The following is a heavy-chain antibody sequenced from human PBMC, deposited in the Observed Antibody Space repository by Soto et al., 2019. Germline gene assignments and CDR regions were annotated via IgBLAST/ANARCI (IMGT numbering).Heavy chain of an antibody. V-gene: IGHV3-48*02. CDR3: ARENYGDYLNWCDT. D-gene: IGHD4-17*01. CDR2: ISSSSSTI. Sequence: EVQLVESGGGLVQPGGSLRLSCAASGFTFSSYSMNWVRQAPGKGLEWVSYISSSSSTIYYADSVKGRFTISRDNAKNSLYLQMNSLRDEDTAVYYCARENYGDYLNWCDTWGQGTLVTVSS. CDR1: GFTFSSYS. J-gene: IGHJ5*02.